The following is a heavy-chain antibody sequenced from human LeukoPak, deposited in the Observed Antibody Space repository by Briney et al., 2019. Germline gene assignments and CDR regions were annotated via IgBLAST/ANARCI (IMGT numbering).Heavy chain of an antibody. D-gene: IGHD3-10*01. Sequence: PGGSLRLSCAASGFTFSRYWMQWVRQAPGKGLVWVSHTVSDGSSTTYADSVKGRFTTSRDNAKNTLYLQMNSLRAEDTAVYYCVRDNYGVDYWGQGTLVTVSS. CDR2: TVSDGSST. V-gene: IGHV3-74*03. J-gene: IGHJ4*02. CDR1: GFTFSRYW. CDR3: VRDNYGVDY.